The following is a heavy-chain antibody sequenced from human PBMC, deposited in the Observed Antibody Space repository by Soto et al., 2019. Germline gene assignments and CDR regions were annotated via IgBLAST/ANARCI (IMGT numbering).Heavy chain of an antibody. V-gene: IGHV3-74*01. CDR3: GRGGAAGRGDAMDM. Sequence: EVQLEESGGGSVQLGESLRVSCVASGFSFRNQWMHWVRQVAGKGLVWVSRINGDGTRTSYADFVKGRFTVSRDNARNLPFLQLNSLTVDDSCVYHCGRGGAAGRGDAMDMWGPGTTVAVTS. D-gene: IGHD3-10*01. J-gene: IGHJ6*02. CDR1: GFSFRNQW. CDR2: INGDGTRT.